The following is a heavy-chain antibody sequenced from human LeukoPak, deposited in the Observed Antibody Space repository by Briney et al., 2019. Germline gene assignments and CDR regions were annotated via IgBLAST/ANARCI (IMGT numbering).Heavy chain of an antibody. CDR3: ARGEWELKGVDY. J-gene: IGHJ4*02. V-gene: IGHV3-33*01. Sequence: PGRSLRLSCAASGFSFSNNGMHWVRQAPGKRLEWVAVIWYDGNREFYADSVKGRFTISRDNAKNSLYLQMNSLRAEDTAVYYCARGEWELKGVDYWGQGTLVTVSS. CDR1: GFSFSNNG. CDR2: IWYDGNRE. D-gene: IGHD1-26*01.